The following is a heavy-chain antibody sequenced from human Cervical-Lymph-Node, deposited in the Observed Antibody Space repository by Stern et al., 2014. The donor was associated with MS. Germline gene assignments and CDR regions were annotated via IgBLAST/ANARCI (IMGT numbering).Heavy chain of an antibody. Sequence: QVQLQQSGAEVKKPGASVKVSCKASGYTFTSYDINWVRQATGQGLEWMGWMNPNSGNTGCAQKFQGRVTMTRNTSISTAYMELSSLRSEDTAVYYCARDCKLRRFGSRGWFDPWGQGTLVTVSS. CDR1: GYTFTSYD. CDR2: MNPNSGNT. CDR3: ARDCKLRRFGSRGWFDP. V-gene: IGHV1-8*01. J-gene: IGHJ5*02. D-gene: IGHD3-10*01.